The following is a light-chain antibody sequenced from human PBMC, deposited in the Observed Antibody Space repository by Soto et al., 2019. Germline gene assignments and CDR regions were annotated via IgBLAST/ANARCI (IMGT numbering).Light chain of an antibody. Sequence: QSALTQPASVSGSPGQSITISCSGTSNDVGGYDYVSWYQQHPGKAPKLVIYEVSNRPSWVSNRFSGSKSGNTASLTVSGLQAEDEADYYCSSHAGSNNLVFGGGTKLTVL. J-gene: IGLJ3*02. CDR3: SSHAGSNNLV. V-gene: IGLV2-14*01. CDR2: EVS. CDR1: SNDVGGYDY.